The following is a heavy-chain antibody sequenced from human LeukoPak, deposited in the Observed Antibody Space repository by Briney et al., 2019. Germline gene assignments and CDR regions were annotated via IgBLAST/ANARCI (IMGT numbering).Heavy chain of an antibody. J-gene: IGHJ4*02. Sequence: GGSLRLSCGASTFTFSSYGMHWLRQAPGKGLEWVAIIWYDGSNKYYADSVNGRFTISRDTSKNTLYLQMNSLRAEDTAVYYCAKDYYDSSGSNWGQGTLVTVSS. CDR3: AKDYYDSSGSN. D-gene: IGHD3-22*01. V-gene: IGHV3-33*06. CDR2: IWYDGSNK. CDR1: TFTFSSYG.